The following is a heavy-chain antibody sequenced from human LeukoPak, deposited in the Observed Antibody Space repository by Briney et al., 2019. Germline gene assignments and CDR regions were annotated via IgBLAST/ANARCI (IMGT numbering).Heavy chain of an antibody. CDR3: ARGRAYYYGSGSSRPNWFDP. V-gene: IGHV4-34*01. D-gene: IGHD3-10*01. CDR2: INHSGST. J-gene: IGHJ5*02. Sequence: SETLSLTXAVYGGSFSGYYWSWIRQPPGKGLEWIGEINHSGSTNYNPSLKSRVTISVDTSKNQFSLKLSSVTAADTAVYYCARGRAYYYGSGSSRPNWFDPWGQGTLVTVSS. CDR1: GGSFSGYY.